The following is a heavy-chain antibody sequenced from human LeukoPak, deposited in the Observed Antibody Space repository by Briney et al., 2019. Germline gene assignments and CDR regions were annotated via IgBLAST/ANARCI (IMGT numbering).Heavy chain of an antibody. CDR2: IRFDGSTK. CDR3: AQPDF. Sequence: GGSLRFSCVASGITFRSSSMHWVRQAPGKWLEWLAFIRFDGSTKYYADSVKGRFTVSRDNSKSTLYLQMNSLRAEDTAVYYCAQPDFLGQGTLVTVSS. V-gene: IGHV3-30*02. CDR1: GITFRSSS. J-gene: IGHJ4*02.